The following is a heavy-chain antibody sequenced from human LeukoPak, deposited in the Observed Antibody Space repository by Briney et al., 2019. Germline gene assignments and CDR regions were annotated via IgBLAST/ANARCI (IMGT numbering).Heavy chain of an antibody. CDR2: IGPTGTDR. J-gene: IGHJ4*02. CDR1: GFTFSSYA. CDR3: ATETIGRHYDY. D-gene: IGHD1-14*01. V-gene: IGHV3-21*01. Sequence: NPGGSLRLSCAASGFTFSSYAMSWVRQAPGKGLEWVSSIGPTGTDRYYADSVRGRFTISRDNAKNSMYLQMDSLRDEDTAVYYCATETIGRHYDYWGQGTLLTVSS.